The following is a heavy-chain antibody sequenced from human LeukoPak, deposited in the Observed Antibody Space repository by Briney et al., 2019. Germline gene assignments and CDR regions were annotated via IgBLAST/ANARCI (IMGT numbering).Heavy chain of an antibody. Sequence: GGSLRLSCAASGFTFSSYSMNWVRQAPGKGLEWVSSISSSSSYIYYADSVKGRFTISRDNAKNSLYLQMNSLRAEDTAVYYCAKDEILTGYPHYFDYWGQGTVVTVSS. D-gene: IGHD3-9*01. J-gene: IGHJ4*02. CDR2: ISSSSSYI. V-gene: IGHV3-21*04. CDR1: GFTFSSYS. CDR3: AKDEILTGYPHYFDY.